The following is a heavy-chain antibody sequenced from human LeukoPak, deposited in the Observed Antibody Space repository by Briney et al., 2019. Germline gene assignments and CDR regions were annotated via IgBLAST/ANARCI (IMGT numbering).Heavy chain of an antibody. CDR2: IYYSGST. J-gene: IGHJ4*02. Sequence: ASETLSLTCTVSGGSISSSSYYWGWIRQPPGKGLEWIGSIYYSGSTYYNPSLKSRVTISVDTSKNQFSLKLSSVTAADTAVYYCARLSSFDYWGQGTLVTVSS. V-gene: IGHV4-39*07. CDR1: GGSISSSSYY. CDR3: ARLSSFDY.